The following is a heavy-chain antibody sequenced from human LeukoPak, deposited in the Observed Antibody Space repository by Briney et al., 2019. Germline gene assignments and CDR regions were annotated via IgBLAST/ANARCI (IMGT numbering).Heavy chain of an antibody. D-gene: IGHD6-19*01. V-gene: IGHV1-69*06. CDR1: GGTFSDYA. CDR2: FIPILGTA. CDR3: ARVSSGWYGRWFDP. J-gene: IGHJ5*02. Sequence: GSSVKVSCKASGGTFSDYALNWVRQAPGQGLEWMGVFIPILGTANSTQKFQDRVTITADISTNTVYMELSSLRPEDTAVYYCARVSSGWYGRWFDPWGQGTLVTVSS.